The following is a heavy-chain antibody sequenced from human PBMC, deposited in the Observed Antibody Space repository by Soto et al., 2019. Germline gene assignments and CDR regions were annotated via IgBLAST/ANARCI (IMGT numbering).Heavy chain of an antibody. Sequence: ESGGGVVQPGRSLRLSCAASGFTFSSYGMHWVRQAPGKGLEWVAVISYDGSNKYYADSVKGRFTISRDNSKNTLYLQMNSLRAEDTAVYYCAKDAGYDFWSGYYYYYYGMDVWGQGTTVTVSS. J-gene: IGHJ6*02. V-gene: IGHV3-30*18. CDR2: ISYDGSNK. CDR1: GFTFSSYG. CDR3: AKDAGYDFWSGYYYYYYGMDV. D-gene: IGHD3-3*01.